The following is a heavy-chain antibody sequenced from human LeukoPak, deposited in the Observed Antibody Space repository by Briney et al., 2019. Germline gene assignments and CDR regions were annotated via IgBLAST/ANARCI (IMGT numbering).Heavy chain of an antibody. D-gene: IGHD4-11*01. V-gene: IGHV3-53*01. CDR1: GFTFSSYS. Sequence: GGSLRLSCAASGFTFSSYSMNWVRQAPGKGLEWVSVIYSGGSTYYADSVKGRFTISRDNSKNTLYLQMNSLRAEDTAVYYCADVAPTKYSNYWWFDAFDIWGQGTMVTVSS. CDR2: IYSGGST. CDR3: ADVAPTKYSNYWWFDAFDI. J-gene: IGHJ3*02.